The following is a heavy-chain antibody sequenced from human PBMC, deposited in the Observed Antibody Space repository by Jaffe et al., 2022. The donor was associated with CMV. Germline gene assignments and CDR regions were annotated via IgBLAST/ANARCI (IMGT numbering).Heavy chain of an antibody. J-gene: IGHJ3*02. V-gene: IGHV4-34*01. CDR1: GGSFSGYY. CDR2: INHSGST. Sequence: QVQLQQWGAGLLKPSETLSLTCAVYGGSFSGYYWSWIRQPPGKGLEWIGEINHSGSTNYNPSLKSRVTISVDTSKNQFSLKLSSVTAADTAVYYCARGPEETVMIVVVITTAGDAFDIWGQGTMVTVSS. D-gene: IGHD3-22*01. CDR3: ARGPEETVMIVVVITTAGDAFDI.